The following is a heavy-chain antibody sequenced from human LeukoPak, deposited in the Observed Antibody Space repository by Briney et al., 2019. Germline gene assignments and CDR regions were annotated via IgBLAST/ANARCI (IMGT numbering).Heavy chain of an antibody. Sequence: PSETLSLTCAVYGGSFSGYYWSWIRQPPGKGLEWIGEINHSRSTNYNPSLKSRVTISVDTSKNQFSLKLNSLTAADTAVFYCAIGGLRTTVTTRIDAFDIWGQGTMVTVSS. J-gene: IGHJ3*02. CDR3: AIGGLRTTVTTRIDAFDI. CDR2: INHSRST. CDR1: GGSFSGYY. D-gene: IGHD4-17*01. V-gene: IGHV4-34*01.